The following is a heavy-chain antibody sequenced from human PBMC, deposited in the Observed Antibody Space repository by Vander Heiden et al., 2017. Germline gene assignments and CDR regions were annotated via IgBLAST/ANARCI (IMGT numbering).Heavy chain of an antibody. CDR1: GGSISSSSYY. J-gene: IGHJ4*02. V-gene: IGHV4-39*01. D-gene: IGHD3-3*01. CDR3: ARHEYYDFWSGGGYFDY. Sequence: QLQLQESGPGLVKPSETLSLTCTVSGGSISSSSYYWGWIRQPPGKGLEWIGSIYYSGSTYYNPSLKSRVTISVDTSKNQFSLKLSSVTAADTAVYYCARHEYYDFWSGGGYFDYWGQGTLVTVSS. CDR2: IYYSGST.